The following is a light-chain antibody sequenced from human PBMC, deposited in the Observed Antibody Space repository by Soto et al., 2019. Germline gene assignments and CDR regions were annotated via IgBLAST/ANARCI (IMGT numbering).Light chain of an antibody. V-gene: IGKV1-5*03. Sequence: DIQMTQSPSTLSSSVGDRVTITCRASHSISVWLAWYQQKPGKAPKLLIYQASTLESGVPSRFSGRGSRTDFTLTISSLQPDDFATYYCQQYYTYPYTFGQGTKLEIK. J-gene: IGKJ2*01. CDR1: HSISVW. CDR2: QAS. CDR3: QQYYTYPYT.